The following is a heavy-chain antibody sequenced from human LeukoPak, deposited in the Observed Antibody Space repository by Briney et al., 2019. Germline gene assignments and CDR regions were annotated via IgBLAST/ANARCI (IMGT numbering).Heavy chain of an antibody. CDR2: IIPIFGTA. Sequence: ASVKVSCKASGGTFSSYAISWVRQAPRRGLEWMGGIIPIFGTANYAQKFQGRVTINTDESTSTAYMELSSLRSEDTAVYYCARGDGHCSSTSCCRGYFDYWGQGTLVTVSS. V-gene: IGHV1-69*05. CDR3: ARGDGHCSSTSCCRGYFDY. CDR1: GGTFSSYA. J-gene: IGHJ4*02. D-gene: IGHD2-2*01.